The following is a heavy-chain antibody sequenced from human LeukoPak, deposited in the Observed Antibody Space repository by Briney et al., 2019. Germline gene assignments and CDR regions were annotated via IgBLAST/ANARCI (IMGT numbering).Heavy chain of an antibody. J-gene: IGHJ4*02. Sequence: PGRSLRLSCAASGFTFSHYPMHWVRQAPGKGLEWLAVISYDSNYRYYADSVKGRFTISRGNSNNTLYLQIDSLRPEDTAMYFWARDRRYYFDYWGQGTLVTVSS. V-gene: IGHV3-30*01. CDR2: ISYDSNYR. CDR3: ARDRRYYFDY. CDR1: GFTFSHYP.